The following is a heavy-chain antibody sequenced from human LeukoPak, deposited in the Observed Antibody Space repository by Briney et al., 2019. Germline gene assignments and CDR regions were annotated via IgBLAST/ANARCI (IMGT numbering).Heavy chain of an antibody. J-gene: IGHJ5*02. CDR1: GFTFSSYW. CDR2: TDTDGSST. V-gene: IGHV3-74*01. D-gene: IGHD3-22*01. Sequence: PGGSLRLSCAASGFTFSSYWMHWVRQAPGKGLVWVSRTDTDGSSTNYADSVKGRFTVSRDSAKNTLSLQMNSLRAEDTAVYYCARGYYYDTTKLDLWGQGTLVTVSS. CDR3: ARGYYYDTTKLDL.